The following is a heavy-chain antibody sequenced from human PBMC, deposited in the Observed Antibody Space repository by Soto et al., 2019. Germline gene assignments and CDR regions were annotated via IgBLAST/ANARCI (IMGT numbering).Heavy chain of an antibody. D-gene: IGHD4-17*01. CDR2: ISYDGSNK. CDR3: ARENYGDYLNWFDP. V-gene: IGHV3-30*03. CDR1: GFTFSSYG. Sequence: GGSLRLSCAASGFTFSSYGMHWVRQAPGKGLEWVAVISYDGSNKYYADSVKGRFTISRDNSKNTLYLQMNSLRAEDTAVYYCARENYGDYLNWFDPWGQGTLVTVSS. J-gene: IGHJ5*02.